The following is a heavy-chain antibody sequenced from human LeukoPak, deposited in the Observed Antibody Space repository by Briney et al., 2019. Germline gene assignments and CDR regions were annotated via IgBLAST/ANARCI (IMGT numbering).Heavy chain of an antibody. D-gene: IGHD4-17*01. CDR1: GGSISSSSYY. CDR2: IYYRGST. J-gene: IGHJ3*02. Sequence: SETLSLTCTVSGGSISSSSYYWGWIRQPPGKGREWIGSIYYRGSTYYNPSLKSRVTISVDTSKNQFSLKLSSVTAADTAVYYCARDYGDPKNAFDIWGQGTMVTVSS. V-gene: IGHV4-39*07. CDR3: ARDYGDPKNAFDI.